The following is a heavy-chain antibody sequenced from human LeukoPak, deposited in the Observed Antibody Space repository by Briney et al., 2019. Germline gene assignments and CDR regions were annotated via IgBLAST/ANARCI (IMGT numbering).Heavy chain of an antibody. CDR1: GFTFSSYS. J-gene: IGHJ4*02. CDR3: AKAQRASPYSSSSPFDY. CDR2: INSGGST. D-gene: IGHD6-13*01. Sequence: GGSLRLSCAASGFTFSSYSMSWVRQAPGKGLEWVSLINSGGSTYYADSVKGRFTISRDNSKNMLYLQMNSLRAEDTAVFYCAKAQRASPYSSSSPFDYWGQGTLVTVSS. V-gene: IGHV3-23*01.